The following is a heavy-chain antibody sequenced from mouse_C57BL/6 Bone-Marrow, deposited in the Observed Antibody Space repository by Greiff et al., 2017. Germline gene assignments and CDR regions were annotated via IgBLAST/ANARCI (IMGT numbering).Heavy chain of an antibody. D-gene: IGHD1-1*01. CDR1: GYTFTDYY. J-gene: IGHJ2*01. V-gene: IGHV1-76*01. CDR2: IYPGSGNT. Sequence: QVQLQQSGAELVRPGASVKLSCKASGYTFTDYYINWVKQRPGQGLEWIARIYPGSGNTYYNEKFKGKATLTAEKSSSTAYMQLSSLTSEDSAVYFCARYGFYYYGSLYYFDYWGQGTTLTVSS. CDR3: ARYGFYYYGSLYYFDY.